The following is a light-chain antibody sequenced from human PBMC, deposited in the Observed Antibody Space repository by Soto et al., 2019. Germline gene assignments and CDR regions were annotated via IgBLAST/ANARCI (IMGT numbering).Light chain of an antibody. CDR2: WAS. Sequence: DIVMTQSPDSLAVSLGERATINCKSSQTVLYDSNDKNYLAWYRQKPGQPPEVLFYWASTRASGVPDRISASGSGTDFTLTISGLQAEDVAVYFCQQYYLTPYTFGRGTKLEI. CDR1: QTVLYDSNDKNY. J-gene: IGKJ2*01. V-gene: IGKV4-1*01. CDR3: QQYYLTPYT.